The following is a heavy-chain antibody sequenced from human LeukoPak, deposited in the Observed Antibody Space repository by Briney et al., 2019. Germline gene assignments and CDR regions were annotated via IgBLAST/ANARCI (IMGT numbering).Heavy chain of an antibody. Sequence: GGSLRLSCAASGFTFSSYWMSWVRQAPGKGLEWVANIKQDGSEKNYVDSVKGRFTISRDNAKNSLYLQMNSLRAEDTAVYYCARGREVAAAGYFDYWGQGTLVTVSS. CDR2: IKQDGSEK. D-gene: IGHD6-13*01. J-gene: IGHJ4*02. V-gene: IGHV3-7*01. CDR1: GFTFSSYW. CDR3: ARGREVAAAGYFDY.